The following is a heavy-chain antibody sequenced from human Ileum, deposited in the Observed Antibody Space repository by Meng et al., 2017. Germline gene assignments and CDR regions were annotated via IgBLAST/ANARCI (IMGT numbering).Heavy chain of an antibody. J-gene: IGHJ4*02. Sequence: QVQLQESGPGLVKPSQTLSLTCTVSGGSISSGDYYWSWVRQSPGKGPEWIGYIYSNGTTYSNPSLRGRLMISIDTSKNQFSLKLSSVTAADTAVYYCARAPKYCTNAVCSRPLDSWGQGTLVTVSS. V-gene: IGHV4-30-4*01. CDR2: IYSNGTT. CDR3: ARAPKYCTNAVCSRPLDS. CDR1: GGSISSGDYY. D-gene: IGHD2-8*01.